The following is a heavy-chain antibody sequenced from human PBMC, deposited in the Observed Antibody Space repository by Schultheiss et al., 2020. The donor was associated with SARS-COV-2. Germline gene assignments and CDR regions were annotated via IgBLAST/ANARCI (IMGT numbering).Heavy chain of an antibody. J-gene: IGHJ5*02. V-gene: IGHV4-34*01. Sequence: SQTLSLTCAVYGGSFSGYYWSWIRQPPGKGLEWIGEINHSGSTNYNPSLKSRVTISVDTSKNQFSLKLSSVTAADTAVYYCARGEWFRDLWGQGTLVTVSS. CDR2: INHSGST. D-gene: IGHD3-10*01. CDR3: ARGEWFRDL. CDR1: GGSFSGYY.